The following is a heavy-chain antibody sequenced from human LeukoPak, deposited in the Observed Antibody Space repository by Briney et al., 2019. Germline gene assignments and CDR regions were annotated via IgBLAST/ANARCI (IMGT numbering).Heavy chain of an antibody. CDR1: GFTFSSYA. D-gene: IGHD3-10*01. J-gene: IGHJ3*02. Sequence: GGSLRLSCVASGFTFSSYAMSWVRQAPGKGLEWVSTISGSGGGTYYADSVKGRFTISRDNSKNTLYLQMNSLRAEDTAVYYCAKALQGSGSYYNPGAFDIWGQGTMVTVSS. CDR3: AKALQGSGSYYNPGAFDI. CDR2: ISGSGGGT. V-gene: IGHV3-23*01.